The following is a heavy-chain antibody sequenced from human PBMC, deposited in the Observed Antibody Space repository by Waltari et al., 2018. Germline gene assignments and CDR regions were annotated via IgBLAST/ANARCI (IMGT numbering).Heavy chain of an antibody. V-gene: IGHV3-48*01. CDR1: GFTFSTYG. J-gene: IGHJ4*02. CDR3: APLGASSLTLTA. D-gene: IGHD1-26*01. CDR2: ISGSGSPT. Sequence: EVQLVESGGGLVQPGGSLRRSCEASGFTFSTYGMNWVRQAPGKGLGWVSHISGSGSPTYYADSVKGRFTISRDNAMNSLYLQRNSLRAEDTAVYYCAPLGASSLTLTAWGQGTLVTVSS.